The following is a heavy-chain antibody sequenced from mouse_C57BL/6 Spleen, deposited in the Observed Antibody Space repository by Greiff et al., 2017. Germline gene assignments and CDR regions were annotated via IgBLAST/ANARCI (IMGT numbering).Heavy chain of an antibody. V-gene: IGHV1-50*01. CDR1: GYTFTSYW. J-gene: IGHJ2*01. CDR2: IDPSDSYT. CDR3: ARYPLTDY. Sequence: VQLQQPGAELVKPGASVKLSCKASGYTFTSYWMQWVKQRPGQGLEWIGEIDPSDSYTNYNQKFKGKATLTVDTSSSTAYMQLSSLTSEDSAVYYCARYPLTDYWGQGTTLTVSS.